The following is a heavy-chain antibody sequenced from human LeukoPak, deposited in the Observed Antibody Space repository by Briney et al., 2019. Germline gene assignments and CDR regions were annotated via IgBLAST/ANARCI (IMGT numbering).Heavy chain of an antibody. D-gene: IGHD5-24*01. CDR3: ATAGNYRFDY. Sequence: GGSLRLSCAASGFTFSNYWMHWVRQAPGKGLVWVSRINADWSTINYADSVKGRFTISRDNAKNTLYLQMNSLTAEDTALYYCATAGNYRFDYWGQGILVTVSS. J-gene: IGHJ4*02. CDR1: GFTFSNYW. V-gene: IGHV3-74*01. CDR2: INADWSTI.